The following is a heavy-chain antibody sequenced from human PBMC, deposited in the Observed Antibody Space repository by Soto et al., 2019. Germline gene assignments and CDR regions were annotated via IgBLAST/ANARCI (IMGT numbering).Heavy chain of an antibody. Sequence: SETLSLTCTVSGGSISSGDYYWSWIRHPPGKGLEWIGYIYYSGSTYYNPSLKSRVTISVDTSKNQFSLKLLSVTAADTAMYYCARGRFGELLPFDYWGQGTLVTVSS. CDR1: GGSISSGDYY. CDR3: ARGRFGELLPFDY. V-gene: IGHV4-30-4*01. D-gene: IGHD3-10*01. J-gene: IGHJ4*02. CDR2: IYYSGST.